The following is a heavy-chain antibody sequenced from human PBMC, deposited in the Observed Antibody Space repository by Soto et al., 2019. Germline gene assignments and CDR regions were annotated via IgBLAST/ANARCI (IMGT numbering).Heavy chain of an antibody. CDR1: GGSISSGDYY. CDR2: VYYSGST. CDR3: ARDGPDTAMVTGWFDP. Sequence: QVQLRESGPGLVKPSQTLSLTCTVPGGSISSGDYYWSWIRQPPGKGLEWIGYVYYSGSTYYNPSLKSRVTISVDTSKNQFSLKLSSVTAADTAVYYCARDGPDTAMVTGWFDPWGQGTLVTVSS. D-gene: IGHD5-18*01. J-gene: IGHJ5*02. V-gene: IGHV4-30-4*01.